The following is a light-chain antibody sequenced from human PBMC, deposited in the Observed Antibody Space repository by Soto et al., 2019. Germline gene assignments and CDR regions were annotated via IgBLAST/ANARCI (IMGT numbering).Light chain of an antibody. V-gene: IGKV1-39*01. Sequence: DIQMTQSPSSLSASVGDSVTITCRASQSISRYLNWYQLKPGKAPKLLIYAASGLQSGVPSRFSGSGSGTEFTLTISSLQPEEYATYYWQYSNSSPLYTFGQVNKLEIK. CDR2: AAS. J-gene: IGKJ2*01. CDR1: QSISRY. CDR3: QYSNSSPLYT.